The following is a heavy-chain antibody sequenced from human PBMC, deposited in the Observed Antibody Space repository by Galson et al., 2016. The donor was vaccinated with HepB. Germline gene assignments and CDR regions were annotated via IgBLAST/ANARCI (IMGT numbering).Heavy chain of an antibody. CDR3: ARDQGATIPGYYYYGMDV. J-gene: IGHJ6*02. CDR2: IYYSGST. V-gene: IGHV4-31*11. CDR1: SGSISSSTYY. Sequence: TLSLTCAVSSGSISSSTYYWSWIRQHPGKGLEWIGYIYYSGSTYYNPSLKSRVTISVDTSKNQFSLKLSSVTAADTAVDYCARDQGATIPGYYYYGMDVWGQGTTVTVSS. D-gene: IGHD5-12*01.